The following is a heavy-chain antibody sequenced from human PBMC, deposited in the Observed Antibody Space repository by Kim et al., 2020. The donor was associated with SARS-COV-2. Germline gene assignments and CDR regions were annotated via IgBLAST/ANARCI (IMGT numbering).Heavy chain of an antibody. J-gene: IGHJ4*02. V-gene: IGHV5-51*01. CDR3: ARRSSYCSGGTCHFEY. D-gene: IGHD2-15*01. CDR1: GYIFTAYW. Sequence: GESLKISCKGSGYIFTAYWIGWVRQMPGKGLEWMGSIYPGDFDTTYSPSFQGQVTISADKSTSTSYLQWSSLKASDTAMYYCARRSSYCSGGTCHFEYWGQGTLVTVSS. CDR2: IYPGDFDT.